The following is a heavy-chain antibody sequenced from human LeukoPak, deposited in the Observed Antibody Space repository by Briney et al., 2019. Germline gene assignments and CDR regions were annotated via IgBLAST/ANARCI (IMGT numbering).Heavy chain of an antibody. CDR1: GDSVNSNTYY. Sequence: PSQTLSLTCTVSGDSVNSNTYYWSWVRQPPGRGLEWIGYMYHGGSTDYNPSLKSRVTISVDRSKNQFSLKLSSVTAADTAVYYCARRPPVFGVIIIGDTFDIWGQGTMVTVAS. CDR3: ARRPPVFGVIIIGDTFDI. J-gene: IGHJ3*02. CDR2: MYHGGST. V-gene: IGHV4-30-2*01. D-gene: IGHD3-3*01.